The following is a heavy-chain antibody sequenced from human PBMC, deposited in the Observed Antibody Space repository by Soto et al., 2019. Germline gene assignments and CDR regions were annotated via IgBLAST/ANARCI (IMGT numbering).Heavy chain of an antibody. J-gene: IGHJ4*02. Sequence: GGSLRLSCAGSGFAFSNYSMNWVRQAPGKGLEWVSYISSSSTNTYYAASVRGRFAISRDNAKNSLYLRMNSLKDEDTAVYYCARGTKGGSPPLWGQGTLVTVSS. V-gene: IGHV3-48*02. CDR3: ARGTKGGSPPL. CDR2: ISSSSTNT. CDR1: GFAFSNYS. D-gene: IGHD1-7*01.